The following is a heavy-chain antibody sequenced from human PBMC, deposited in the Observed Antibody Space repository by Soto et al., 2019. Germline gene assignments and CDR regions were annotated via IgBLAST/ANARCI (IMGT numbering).Heavy chain of an antibody. CDR3: AREAGYYDSSGTNWFDP. J-gene: IGHJ5*02. V-gene: IGHV4-31*03. CDR1: GGSISSGGYY. Sequence: SETLSLTCTVSGGSISSGGYYWIWIRQHPGKGLEWIGYIYYSGSTYYNPSLKSRLTISVDTSKNQFSLKLSSVTAADTAVYYCAREAGYYDSSGTNWFDPWGQGTLVTVSS. D-gene: IGHD3-22*01. CDR2: IYYSGST.